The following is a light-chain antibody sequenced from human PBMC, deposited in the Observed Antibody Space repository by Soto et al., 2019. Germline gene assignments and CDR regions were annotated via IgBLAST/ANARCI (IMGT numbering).Light chain of an antibody. CDR3: NSYAGSFYV. CDR2: EVS. Sequence: QSALTQPPSASGSPGQSVTISCTGTSSDVGGYNYVSWYQQHPGKAPKLMIYEVSKRPSGVPDRFSGSKSGNTASLTVSGLQAEDEADYYCNSYAGSFYVFGTGTKVTVL. V-gene: IGLV2-8*01. J-gene: IGLJ1*01. CDR1: SSDVGGYNY.